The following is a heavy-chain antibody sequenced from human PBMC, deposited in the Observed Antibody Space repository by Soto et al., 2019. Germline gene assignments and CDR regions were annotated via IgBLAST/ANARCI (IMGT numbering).Heavy chain of an antibody. D-gene: IGHD6-13*01. Sequence: GGSLRLSCVASGFTFSSYSMNWVRQAPGKGLEWVSSISSSSSYIYYAGSVKGRFTISRDNAKNSLYLQMNSLRAEDTAVYYCARDGPPPRYSSRLNKFDYWGQGTLVTVSS. J-gene: IGHJ4*02. CDR1: GFTFSSYS. CDR3: ARDGPPPRYSSRLNKFDY. V-gene: IGHV3-21*01. CDR2: ISSSSSYI.